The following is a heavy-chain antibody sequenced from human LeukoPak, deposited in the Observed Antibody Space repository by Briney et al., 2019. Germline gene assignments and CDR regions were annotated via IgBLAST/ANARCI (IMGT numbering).Heavy chain of an antibody. CDR3: ARDPGIAAARSFDI. D-gene: IGHD6-13*01. CDR1: GGSISSCSYY. J-gene: IGHJ3*02. Sequence: SETLSLTCTVSGGSISSCSYYWSWIRQPAGKGLEWIGRIYTSGSTNYNPSLKSRVTISVDTSKNQFSLKLSSVTAADTAVYYCARDPGIAAARSFDIWGQGTMFTVSS. V-gene: IGHV4-61*02. CDR2: IYTSGST.